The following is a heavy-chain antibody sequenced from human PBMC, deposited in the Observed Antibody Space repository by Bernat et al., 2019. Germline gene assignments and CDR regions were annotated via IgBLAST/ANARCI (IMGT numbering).Heavy chain of an antibody. CDR3: ARALYYYDRSGPGAFDI. V-gene: IGHV3-30-3*01. D-gene: IGHD3-22*01. CDR2: ISYDGSNK. CDR1: GFTFSSYA. J-gene: IGHJ3*02. Sequence: QVQLVESGGGVVQPGRSLRLSCAASGFTFSSYAMHWVRQAPGKGLEWVAVISYDGSNKYYADSVKGRFTISRDNSKNTLYLQMNSLRAEDTAVYYCARALYYYDRSGPGAFDIWGQGTMVTVSS.